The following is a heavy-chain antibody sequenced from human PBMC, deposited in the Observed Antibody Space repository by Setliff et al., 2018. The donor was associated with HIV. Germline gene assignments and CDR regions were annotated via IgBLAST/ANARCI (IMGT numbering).Heavy chain of an antibody. V-gene: IGHV4-61*02. CDR3: ATGGDSSSWYWGRWFDP. J-gene: IGHJ5*02. CDR1: GGSLSSGTYY. Sequence: SETLSLTCTVPGGSLSSGTYYWNWIRQPAGKGLEWIGRIYNSGSTSSNPSLQNRVTISVDTSKNQFSLRLNSVTAADTAVYYCATGGDSSSWYWGRWFDPWGQGTLVTVSS. D-gene: IGHD6-13*01. CDR2: IYNSGST.